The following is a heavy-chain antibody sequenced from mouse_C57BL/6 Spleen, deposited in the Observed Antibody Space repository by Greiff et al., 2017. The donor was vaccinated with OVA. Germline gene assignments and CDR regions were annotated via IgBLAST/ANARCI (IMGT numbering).Heavy chain of an antibody. J-gene: IGHJ4*01. CDR2: INPNNGGT. V-gene: IGHV1-18*01. Sequence: EVQVVESGPELVKPGASVKIPCKASGYTFTDYNMDWVKQSHGKSLEWIGDINPNNGGTIYNQKFKGKATLTVDKSSSTAYMELRSLTSEDTAVYYCARPRSFYAMDYWGQGTSVTVSS. D-gene: IGHD1-1*01. CDR3: ARPRSFYAMDY. CDR1: GYTFTDYN.